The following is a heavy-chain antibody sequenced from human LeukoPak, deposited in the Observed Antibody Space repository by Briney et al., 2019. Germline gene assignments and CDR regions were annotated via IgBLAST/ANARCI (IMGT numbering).Heavy chain of an antibody. CDR2: IYTSGST. D-gene: IGHD3-10*01. CDR3: ARDRRTDGSGSYFYYYYMDV. CDR1: GGSISSYY. V-gene: IGHV4-4*07. Sequence: KTSETLSLTCTVSGGSISSYYWSWIRQPAGKGLEWIGRIYTSGSTNYNPSLKSRVTMSVDTSKNQFSLKLSSMTAADTAVYYCARDRRTDGSGSYFYYYYMDVWGKGTTVTVSS. J-gene: IGHJ6*03.